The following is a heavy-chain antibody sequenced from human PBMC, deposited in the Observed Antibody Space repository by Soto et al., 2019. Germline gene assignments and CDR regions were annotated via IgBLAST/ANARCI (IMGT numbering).Heavy chain of an antibody. D-gene: IGHD6-6*01. CDR3: AKKALYTSSSGGWFDP. J-gene: IGHJ5*02. Sequence: EVQLMESGGGLVQPGGSLRLSCAASGFTFNSYAMSWVRQAPGKGLEWVSGINHNGGMTYYADSVKGRFTISRDNSKNTRSLQMHSLRAEDTGVYYCAKKALYTSSSGGWFDPWGQGTLVTVSS. V-gene: IGHV3-23*01. CDR2: INHNGGMT. CDR1: GFTFNSYA.